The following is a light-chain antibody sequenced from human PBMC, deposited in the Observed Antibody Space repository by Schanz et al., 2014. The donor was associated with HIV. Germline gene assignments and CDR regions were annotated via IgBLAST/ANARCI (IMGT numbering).Light chain of an antibody. CDR1: QSVSRF. CDR3: HFFGNSGGT. Sequence: EIVLTQSPGTLSLSPGERATLSCRASQSVSRFLAWYQQKRAQPPRLVIYATSTRAVGIPDRFSGTGSGTDFTLTISRLEPEDFAVYYCHFFGNSGGTFGGGTKVEIK. V-gene: IGKV3-20*01. J-gene: IGKJ4*01. CDR2: ATS.